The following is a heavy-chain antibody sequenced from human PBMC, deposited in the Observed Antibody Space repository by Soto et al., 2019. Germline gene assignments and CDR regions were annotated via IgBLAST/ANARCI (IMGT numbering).Heavy chain of an antibody. D-gene: IGHD3-22*01. CDR2: ISSSSSYI. V-gene: IGHV3-21*01. J-gene: IGHJ4*02. Sequence: GGSLRLCCAASGFTFSSYSMNWVRQAPGKGLEWVSSISSSSSYIYYADSVKGRFTISRDNAKNSLYLQMNSLRDEDTAVYYCARDDSSGYYYVVSDYWGQGTLVTVSS. CDR1: GFTFSSYS. CDR3: ARDDSSGYYYVVSDY.